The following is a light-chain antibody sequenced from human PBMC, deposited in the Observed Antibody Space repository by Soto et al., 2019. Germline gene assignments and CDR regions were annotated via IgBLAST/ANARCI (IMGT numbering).Light chain of an antibody. CDR2: VGTGGIVG. J-gene: IGLJ1*01. CDR1: SGYSNYK. Sequence: QAVVTQPPSASASLGASVTLTCTLSSGYSNYKVDWYQQRPGKGPRFVMRVGTGGIVGSKGDGLPDRFSVLGSGLNRYLTIKNLQEEDESDYHCGAAQGRVSNDVFGTGTKLTVL. CDR3: GAAQGRVSNDV. V-gene: IGLV9-49*01.